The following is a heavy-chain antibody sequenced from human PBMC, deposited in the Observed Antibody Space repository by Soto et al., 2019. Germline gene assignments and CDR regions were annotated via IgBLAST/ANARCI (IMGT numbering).Heavy chain of an antibody. CDR2: IRSKAYGGTT. V-gene: IGHV3-49*03. CDR3: TSVRFGRYYDSSGSIPHGFDY. D-gene: IGHD3-22*01. CDR1: GFTFGDYA. Sequence: GGSLRLSCTASGFTFGDYAMSWFRQAPGKGLEWVGFIRSKAYGGTTEYAASVKGRFTISRDDSKSIAYLQMNSLKTEDTAVYYCTSVRFGRYYDSSGSIPHGFDYWGQGTLVTVSS. J-gene: IGHJ4*02.